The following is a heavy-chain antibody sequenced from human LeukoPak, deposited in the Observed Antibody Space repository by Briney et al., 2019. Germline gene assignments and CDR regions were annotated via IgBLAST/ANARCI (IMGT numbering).Heavy chain of an antibody. CDR1: GYIFTNYW. J-gene: IGHJ3*02. V-gene: IGHV5-51*01. CDR2: IYPSDSDT. Sequence: GEFLKISCKASGYIFTNYWIGWVRQMPGKGLEWMGVIYPSDSDTRYSPSFQGQVTISADKSITTAYLQWSSLKASDTVMYYCARHKGFDIWGQGTMVTVSS. CDR3: ARHKGFDI.